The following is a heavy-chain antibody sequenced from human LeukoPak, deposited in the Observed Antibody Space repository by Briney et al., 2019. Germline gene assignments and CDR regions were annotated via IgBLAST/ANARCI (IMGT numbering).Heavy chain of an antibody. V-gene: IGHV3-30*18. CDR1: GFTFSSYG. J-gene: IGHJ4*02. D-gene: IGHD4-17*01. CDR2: ISYDGSNK. Sequence: GGSLRLSCAASGFTFSSYGMHWVRQAPGKGLEWVAVISYDGSNKYYADSVKGRFTISRDNSKNTLYLQMNSLRAEDTAVYYCAKAPTGSGYWGQGTLVTVSS. CDR3: AKAPTGSGY.